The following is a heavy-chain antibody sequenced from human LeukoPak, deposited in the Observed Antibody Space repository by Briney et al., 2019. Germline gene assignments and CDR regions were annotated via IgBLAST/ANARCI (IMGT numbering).Heavy chain of an antibody. J-gene: IGHJ4*02. Sequence: GGSLRLSCVASGFTFRSYSMQWVRQTPGKGLEWVGIVSYDGTNKYYGESVKGRFTISRDNSQNTVYLQMNSLRAEDTAVYYCAKGGTSVTRYVDYWGQGTLVTVSS. V-gene: IGHV3-30*18. CDR1: GFTFRSYS. CDR3: AKGGTSVTRYVDY. D-gene: IGHD4-17*01. CDR2: VSYDGTNK.